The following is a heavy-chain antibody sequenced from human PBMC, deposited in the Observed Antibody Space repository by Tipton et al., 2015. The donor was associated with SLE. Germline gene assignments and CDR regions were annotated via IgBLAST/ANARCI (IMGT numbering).Heavy chain of an antibody. CDR1: GTSISGYY. Sequence: TLSLTCTVSGTSISGYYWNWIRQSPGRGLEWVGYISYSGNTNYNPSLKRRVTISVDTSKTHFSLNLSSVTAADTAVYYCARSDLLTGYYPHPHVLWGRGALVTVSS. J-gene: IGHJ2*01. CDR2: ISYSGNT. CDR3: ARSDLLTGYYPHPHVL. D-gene: IGHD3-9*01. V-gene: IGHV4-59*07.